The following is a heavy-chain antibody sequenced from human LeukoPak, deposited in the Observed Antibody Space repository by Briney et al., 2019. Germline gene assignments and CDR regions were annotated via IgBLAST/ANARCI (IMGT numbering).Heavy chain of an antibody. Sequence: ASVKVSCKVSGYTLTELSMHWVRQAPGKGLEWMGGFDPEDGETIYAQKFQGRVTITTDESTSTAYMELSSLRSEDTAVYYCARDLDYGGNSFDYWGQGTLVTVSS. V-gene: IGHV1-24*01. CDR3: ARDLDYGGNSFDY. J-gene: IGHJ4*02. CDR2: FDPEDGET. CDR1: GYTLTELS. D-gene: IGHD4-23*01.